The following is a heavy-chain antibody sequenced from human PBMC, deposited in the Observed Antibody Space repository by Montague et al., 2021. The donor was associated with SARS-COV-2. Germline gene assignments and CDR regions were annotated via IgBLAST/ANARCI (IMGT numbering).Heavy chain of an antibody. V-gene: IGHV4-59*01. CDR3: SRGDRWNWFDP. J-gene: IGHJ5*02. CDR2: IYYRGTT. Sequence: SETLSLTCIVSGGSISSDYWSWIRQSLGKGLEWSGYIYYRGTTNYNPSLKSRVTFSVVTSKYQFSLKLISVTAADTAVYFCSRGDRWNWFDPWGQGGLVAVSS. CDR1: GGSISSDY. D-gene: IGHD5-24*01.